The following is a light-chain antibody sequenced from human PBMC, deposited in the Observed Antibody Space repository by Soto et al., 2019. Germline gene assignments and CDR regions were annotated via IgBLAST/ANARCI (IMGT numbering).Light chain of an antibody. CDR1: QSLSSSY. J-gene: IGKJ5*01. Sequence: EIVLTQSPLTLSLSPGERATLSCRARQSLSSSYFAWYQHKPGQGPRLLIYGAFTRATGIPDRFSGSGSGTDFTLTISRLEPEDFAVYYCQQHETLITFGQGTRLEIK. CDR2: GAF. CDR3: QQHETLIT. V-gene: IGKV3-20*01.